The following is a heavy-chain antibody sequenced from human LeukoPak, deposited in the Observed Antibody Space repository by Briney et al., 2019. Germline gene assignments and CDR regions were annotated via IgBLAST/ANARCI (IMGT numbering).Heavy chain of an antibody. Sequence: GASVKVSCKASGYTFTSYYMHCVRQAPGQGLEWMGIINPSGGSTSYAQKFQGRVTMTRDTSTSTVYMELSSLRSEDTAVYYCARKYYYDSSGYYFGWFDPWGQGTLVTVSS. J-gene: IGHJ5*02. CDR2: INPSGGST. CDR1: GYTFTSYY. D-gene: IGHD3-22*01. V-gene: IGHV1-46*01. CDR3: ARKYYYDSSGYYFGWFDP.